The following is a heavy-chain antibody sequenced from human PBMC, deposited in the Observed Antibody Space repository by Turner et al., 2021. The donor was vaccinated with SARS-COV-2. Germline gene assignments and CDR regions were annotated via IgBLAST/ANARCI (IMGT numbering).Heavy chain of an antibody. Sequence: QLQLQESGPGLVKPSETLSLTCTVSGGSNSSSSYYWGWIRQPPGKGLEWIGNIYYSGSAYYNPSLKSRVTISVDPSKNQFSLKLTSVTAADTAVYYCARLMDTAMDYYGTDVWGQGTTVTVSS. J-gene: IGHJ6*02. V-gene: IGHV4-39*01. D-gene: IGHD5-18*01. CDR3: ARLMDTAMDYYGTDV. CDR2: IYYSGSA. CDR1: GGSNSSSSYY.